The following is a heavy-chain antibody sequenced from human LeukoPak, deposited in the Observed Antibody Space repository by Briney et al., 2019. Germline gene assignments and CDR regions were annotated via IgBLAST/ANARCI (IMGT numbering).Heavy chain of an antibody. CDR1: GFTSSNYW. J-gene: IGHJ4*02. CDR2: INSDGSST. D-gene: IGHD4-17*01. V-gene: IGHV3-74*01. CDR3: AKGGATVIDY. Sequence: GGSLRLSCAASGFTSSNYWMHWVRQAPGKGLVWVSRINSDGSSTTSADSVKGRFTISRDNAKNTLYLQMNSLRAEDTAVYYCAKGGATVIDYWGQGTLVTVSS.